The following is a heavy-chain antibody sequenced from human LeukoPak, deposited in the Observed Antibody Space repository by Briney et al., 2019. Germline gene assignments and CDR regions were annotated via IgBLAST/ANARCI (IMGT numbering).Heavy chain of an antibody. CDR3: ARVRSVLRYFDWLFLSRLNDAFDI. D-gene: IGHD3-9*01. Sequence: ASVKVSCKASGYTFTSYAMNWVRQAPGQGLEWMGWINTNTGNPTYAQGFTGRFVFSLDTSVSTAYLQISSLKAEDTAVYYCARVRSVLRYFDWLFLSRLNDAFDIWGQGTMVTVSS. CDR1: GYTFTSYA. J-gene: IGHJ3*02. V-gene: IGHV7-4-1*02. CDR2: INTNTGNP.